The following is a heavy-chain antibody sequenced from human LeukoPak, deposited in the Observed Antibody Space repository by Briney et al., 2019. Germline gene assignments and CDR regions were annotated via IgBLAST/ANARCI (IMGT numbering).Heavy chain of an antibody. CDR1: GGSISSYY. J-gene: IGHJ3*02. CDR3: AGAYCGGDCYSGRTFDI. V-gene: IGHV4-59*12. Sequence: SETLSLTCTVSGGSISSYYWSWIRQPPGKGLEWIGEIYHSGSPNYKPSLKSRVTISVDKSKNLFSLKLSSVTAADTAVYYCAGAYCGGDCYSGRTFDIWGQGTMVTVSS. CDR2: IYHSGSP. D-gene: IGHD2-21*02.